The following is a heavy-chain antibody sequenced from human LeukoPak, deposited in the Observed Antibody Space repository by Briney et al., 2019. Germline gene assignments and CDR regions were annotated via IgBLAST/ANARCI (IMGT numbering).Heavy chain of an antibody. Sequence: SETLSLTCTVSGGSISSGGYYWSWIRQPPGKGLEWIGYIYYSGSTNYNPSLKSRVTISVDTSKNQFSLKLSSVTAADTAVYYCARFHDYGGNSVVLYWGQGTLVTVSS. D-gene: IGHD4-23*01. V-gene: IGHV4-61*08. CDR3: ARFHDYGGNSVVLY. CDR2: IYYSGST. CDR1: GGSISSGGYY. J-gene: IGHJ4*02.